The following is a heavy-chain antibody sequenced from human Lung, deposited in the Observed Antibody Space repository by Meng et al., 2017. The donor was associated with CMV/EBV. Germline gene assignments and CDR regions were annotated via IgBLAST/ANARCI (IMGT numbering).Heavy chain of an antibody. CDR1: GFTFSSYG. J-gene: IGHJ4*02. CDR2: IWYDGSNT. D-gene: IGHD4-11*01. CDR3: AKDTRVYSNYPHVFVG. V-gene: IGHV3-33*06. Sequence: GESLKISCAASGFTFSSYGMHWVRQAPGKGLEWVAVIWYDGSNTYYADSVKGRFTISRDNSKNKLYLQMNSLRAEDTAVYYCAKDTRVYSNYPHVFVGWGQGXLVTVSS.